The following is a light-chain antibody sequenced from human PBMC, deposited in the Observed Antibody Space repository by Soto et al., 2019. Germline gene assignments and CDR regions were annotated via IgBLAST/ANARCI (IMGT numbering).Light chain of an antibody. J-gene: IGKJ3*01. CDR2: AAS. CDR3: QKYDSAPLFT. CDR1: QAISKY. Sequence: DIQMTQTPPSLSASVGDRVTITCRASQAISKYLAWYQQKPGKVPKLLIYAASTLQPGGPSRFSGSGSGTDFTLTISSLQPEDVATYYCQKYDSAPLFTFGPGTRVDVK. V-gene: IGKV1-27*01.